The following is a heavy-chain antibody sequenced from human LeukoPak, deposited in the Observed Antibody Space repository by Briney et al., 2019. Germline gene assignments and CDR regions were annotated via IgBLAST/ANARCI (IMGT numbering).Heavy chain of an antibody. V-gene: IGHV1-18*01. Sequence: ASVKVSCKASRYTFTSYGISWVRQAPGQGREGMGWIRAYNGNTNYAQQLQCRVTMPTDTSTSTACMELRSLRSDDTAVYYCARDHTVPRPTIFYYYYYGMDVWRQGTTVTVCS. J-gene: IGHJ6*02. D-gene: IGHD3-10*02. CDR2: IRAYNGNT. CDR3: ARDHTVPRPTIFYYYYYGMDV. CDR1: RYTFTSYG.